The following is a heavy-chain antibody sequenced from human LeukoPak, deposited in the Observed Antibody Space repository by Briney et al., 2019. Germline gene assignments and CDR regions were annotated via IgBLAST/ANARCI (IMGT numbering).Heavy chain of an antibody. V-gene: IGHV1-46*01. D-gene: IGHD1-26*01. CDR3: ARIVGATKGFDY. CDR1: GYTFTSYY. J-gene: IGHJ4*02. Sequence: ASVKVSCKASGYTFTSYYMHWVRQAPGQGLEWMGIINPSGGSTSYAQKFQGRVTMTRDTSTSTVYMELSNLRSEDTAVYYCARIVGATKGFDYWGQGTLVTVSS. CDR2: INPSGGST.